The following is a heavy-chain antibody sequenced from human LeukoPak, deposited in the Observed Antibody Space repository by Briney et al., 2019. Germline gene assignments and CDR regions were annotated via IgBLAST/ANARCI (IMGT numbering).Heavy chain of an antibody. CDR1: GFTFSSYG. J-gene: IGHJ4*02. CDR2: LSYDGSIK. CDR3: AREDYGDCIDY. D-gene: IGHD4-17*01. Sequence: GSLRLSRAVSGFTFSSYGMHWVRQAPGKGLEWVASLSYDGSIKYYADSVKGRFTISRDNSKNTLYLQMNSLRADDTAVYYCAREDYGDCIDYWGQGTLVTVSS. V-gene: IGHV3-30*03.